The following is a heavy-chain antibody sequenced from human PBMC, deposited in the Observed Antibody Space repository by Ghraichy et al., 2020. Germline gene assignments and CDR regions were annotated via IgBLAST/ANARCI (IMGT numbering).Heavy chain of an antibody. CDR2: INHSGST. CDR3: ARGVVVILDY. CDR1: GGSFSGYY. Sequence: SETLSLTCAVYGGSFSGYYWSWIRQPPGKGLEWIGEINHSGSTNYNPSLKSRVTISVDTSKNQFSLKLSSVTAADTAVYYCARGVVVILDYWGQGTLVTVSS. J-gene: IGHJ4*02. D-gene: IGHD2-15*01. V-gene: IGHV4-34*01.